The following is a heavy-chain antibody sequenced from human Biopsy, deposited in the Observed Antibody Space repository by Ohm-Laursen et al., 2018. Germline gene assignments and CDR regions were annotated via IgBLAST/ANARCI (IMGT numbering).Heavy chain of an antibody. CDR3: ARGRRTSGWPYFDN. J-gene: IGHJ4*02. CDR2: IYSGGNT. D-gene: IGHD6-19*01. Sequence: TLSLTCTVSGDSLTSGPENWSWILQSPGQGLEYIGFIYSGGNTNYNPSLKNRVTMSVDTSKNQFYLKLYSVTAADTAVYYCARGRRTSGWPYFDNWGQGALVIVSP. V-gene: IGHV4-61*01. CDR1: GDSLTSGPEN.